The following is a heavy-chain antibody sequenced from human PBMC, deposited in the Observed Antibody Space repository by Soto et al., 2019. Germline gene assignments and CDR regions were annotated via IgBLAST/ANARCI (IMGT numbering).Heavy chain of an antibody. J-gene: IGHJ4*02. CDR2: IKSKTDGGTT. CDR3: TSDRAVRDFWSVDS. CDR1: GFTFSNAW. Sequence: GGSLRLSCAASGFTFSNAWMSWVRQAPGKGLEWVGRIKSKTDGGTTDYAAPVKGRFAISRDDSKNTLYLQMNSLKTEDTAVYYCTSDRAVRDFWSVDSWGQGTLVTVSP. V-gene: IGHV3-15*01. D-gene: IGHD3-3*01.